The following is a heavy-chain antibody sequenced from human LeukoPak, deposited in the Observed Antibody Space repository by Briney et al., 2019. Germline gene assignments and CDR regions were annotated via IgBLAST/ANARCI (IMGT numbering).Heavy chain of an antibody. CDR2: INHSGST. CDR3: ARGPTGPPDV. J-gene: IGHJ6*04. Sequence: NASETLSLTCAVYGGSFSGYYWSRIRQPPGKGLEWIGEINHSGSTNYNPSLKSRVTTSVDTSKNQFSLKLSSVTAADTAVYYCARGPTGPPDVWGKGTTVTVSS. V-gene: IGHV4-34*01. CDR1: GGSFSGYY.